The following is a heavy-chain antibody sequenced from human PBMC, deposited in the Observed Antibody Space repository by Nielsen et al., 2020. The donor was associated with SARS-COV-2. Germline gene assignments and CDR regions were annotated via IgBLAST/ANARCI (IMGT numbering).Heavy chain of an antibody. J-gene: IGHJ4*02. D-gene: IGHD6-19*01. Sequence: SLKISCAASGFTFDDYAMHWVRQAPGKGLEWVSGISWNSGSIGYADSVKGRFTISRDNAKNSLYLQMNSLRAEDTALYYCATRNSYSSGWPDYWGQGTLVTVSS. V-gene: IGHV3-9*01. CDR2: ISWNSGSI. CDR3: ATRNSYSSGWPDY. CDR1: GFTFDDYA.